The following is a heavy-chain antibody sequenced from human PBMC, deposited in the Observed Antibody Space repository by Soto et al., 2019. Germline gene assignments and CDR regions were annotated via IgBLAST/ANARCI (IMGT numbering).Heavy chain of an antibody. CDR2: IYPGDSDT. CDR1: GYSFTSYW. D-gene: IGHD2-2*01. V-gene: IGHV5-51*01. J-gene: IGHJ6*03. CDR3: ARFGEYCSSTSCYGSYYYMDV. Sequence: GESLKISCKGSGYSFTSYWIGWVRQMPGKGLEWMGIIYPGDSDTRYSPSFQGQVTISADKSISTAYLQWSSLKASDTAMYYCARFGEYCSSTSCYGSYYYMDVWGKGTTVTVSS.